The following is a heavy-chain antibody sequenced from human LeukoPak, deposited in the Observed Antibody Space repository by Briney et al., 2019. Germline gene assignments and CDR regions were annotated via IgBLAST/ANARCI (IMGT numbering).Heavy chain of an antibody. CDR3: ARQRGYSYGFEDY. CDR1: GGSFSGYY. J-gene: IGHJ4*02. D-gene: IGHD5-18*01. Sequence: SETLSLTCAVYGGSFSGYYWSWIRQPPGKGLEWIGEINHSGSTNYNPSLKSRVTISVETSNYHFSLNLNFVTAADTAVYYCARQRGYSYGFEDYWGQGTLVTVSS. CDR2: INHSGST. V-gene: IGHV4-34*01.